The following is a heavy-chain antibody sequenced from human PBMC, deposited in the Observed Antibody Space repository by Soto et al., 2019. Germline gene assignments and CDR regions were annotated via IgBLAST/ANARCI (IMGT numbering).Heavy chain of an antibody. CDR2: IKQDGSEK. V-gene: IGHV3-7*01. J-gene: IGHJ4*02. CDR3: ARDRGYYYGSGSYYNFDY. CDR1: GFTFSSYW. Sequence: PGGSLRLSCAASGFTFSSYWMSWVRQAPGKGLEWVANIKQDGSEKYYVDSVKGRFTISRDNAKNSLYLQMNSLRAEDTAVYYCARDRGYYYGSGSYYNFDYWGQGTLVTVSS. D-gene: IGHD3-10*01.